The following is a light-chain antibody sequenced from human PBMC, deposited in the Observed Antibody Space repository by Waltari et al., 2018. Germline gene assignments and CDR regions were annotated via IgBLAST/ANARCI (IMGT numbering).Light chain of an antibody. Sequence: EIVLTQSPVTASLSPGESPTLSCRASQSVGSSSLAWYQQKPGQAPRLVIYRASRRATGIPDRFSGSGSGTDFSLTISRLEPEDFAVYYCQQHGTLPATFGQGTKVEIK. CDR1: QSVGSSS. V-gene: IGKV3-20*01. CDR2: RAS. J-gene: IGKJ1*01. CDR3: QQHGTLPAT.